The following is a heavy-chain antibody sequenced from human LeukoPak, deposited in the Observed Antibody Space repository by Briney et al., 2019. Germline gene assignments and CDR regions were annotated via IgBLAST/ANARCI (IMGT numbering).Heavy chain of an antibody. V-gene: IGHV3-33*01. CDR2: IWYDGTNE. CDR1: GFTFKNYG. Sequence: PGRSLRVSCITSGFTFKNYGMYWVRQAPGKGLEWVAVIWYDGTNEWYGDSVKGRFTISRDNSKNTLYLQMNSLRPEDTAVYYCASLDGGGGGDYWGQGTLVTVSS. D-gene: IGHD2-21*01. J-gene: IGHJ4*02. CDR3: ASLDGGGGGDY.